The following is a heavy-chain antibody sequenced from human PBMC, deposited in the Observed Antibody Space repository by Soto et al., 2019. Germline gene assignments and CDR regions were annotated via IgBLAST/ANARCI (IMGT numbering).Heavy chain of an antibody. CDR3: ARDRHNNFFDP. J-gene: IGHJ5*02. Sequence: SETLSLTCTVSGGSISSAYYYWSWIRQPPGKDLEWIGYIYYSGSTYYNPSLESRVAISLDTSRSQFSLTLHSVTAADTAIYYCARDRHNNFFDPWGQGTLVTVSS. V-gene: IGHV4-30-4*01. D-gene: IGHD6-6*01. CDR1: GGSISSAYYY. CDR2: IYYSGST.